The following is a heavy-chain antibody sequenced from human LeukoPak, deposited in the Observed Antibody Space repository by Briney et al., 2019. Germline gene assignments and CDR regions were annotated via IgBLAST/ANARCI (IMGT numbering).Heavy chain of an antibody. D-gene: IGHD7-27*01. CDR1: GFTFSSNW. CDR3: ARNNWGIDY. CDR2: IDSFGNTM. Sequence: GGSLRLSCEASGFTFSSNWMHWVRQDPGRGLLWVSRIDSFGNTMGYADFVKGRFIISRDNAKNTLYLEMNSLREEDTAVYYCARNNWGIDYWGRGALVTVSS. J-gene: IGHJ4*02. V-gene: IGHV3-74*01.